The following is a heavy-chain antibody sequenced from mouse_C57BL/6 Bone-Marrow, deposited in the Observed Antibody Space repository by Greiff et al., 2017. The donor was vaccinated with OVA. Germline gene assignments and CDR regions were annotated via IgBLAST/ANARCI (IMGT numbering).Heavy chain of an antibody. CDR3: ARLGKDWYFDV. D-gene: IGHD2-1*01. V-gene: IGHV14-2*01. CDR1: GFNIKDYY. J-gene: IGHJ1*03. Sequence: EVQLQQSGAELVKPGASVKLSCTASGFNIKDYYMHWVKQRTEPGLEWIGRIDPEDGETKYAPKFQGKATITADTSSNTAYLQLSSLTSEDTAVYYCARLGKDWYFDVWGTGTTVTVSS. CDR2: IDPEDGET.